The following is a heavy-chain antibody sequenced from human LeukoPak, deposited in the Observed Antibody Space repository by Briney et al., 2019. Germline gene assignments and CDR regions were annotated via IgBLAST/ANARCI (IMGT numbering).Heavy chain of an antibody. V-gene: IGHV4-34*01. CDR2: INHSGRT. J-gene: IGHJ4*02. CDR1: GGSFSDYY. D-gene: IGHD3-22*01. Sequence: SETLSLTCAVYGGSFSDYYWTWIRQPPGKGLEWIGDINHSGRTNYNPSLKSRVTISVDTSKNQFSLKLSSVTAADTAVYYCARGVDPVYYYDSSGYTFDYWGQGTLVTVSS. CDR3: ARGVDPVYYYDSSGYTFDY.